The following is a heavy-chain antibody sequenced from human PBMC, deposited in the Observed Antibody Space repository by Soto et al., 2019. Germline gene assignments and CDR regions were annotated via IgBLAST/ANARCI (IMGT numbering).Heavy chain of an antibody. Sequence: QVRLAESGGGVVQPGMSVRLSCVASGFTFSNYGMHWVRQAPGKGLEWVATISHDGSKEFYPDSLKGRCTVSRDTSRDTMYLEMNSLRPDDTAVYYCAKDLGPGPRPPDAFAFWGQGTVITVFS. J-gene: IGHJ3*01. V-gene: IGHV3-30*18. D-gene: IGHD7-27*01. CDR2: ISHDGSKE. CDR1: GFTFSNYG. CDR3: AKDLGPGPRPPDAFAF.